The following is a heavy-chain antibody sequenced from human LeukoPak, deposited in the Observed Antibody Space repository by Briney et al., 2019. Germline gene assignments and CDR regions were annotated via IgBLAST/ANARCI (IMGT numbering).Heavy chain of an antibody. J-gene: IGHJ4*02. V-gene: IGHV3-23*01. CDR3: AKDAGITMIVVVITEGYFDY. CDR2: ISGSGGST. Sequence: GGSLRLSCAASGFTFSSYAMGWVRQAPGKGLEWVSAISGSGGSTYYADSVKGRFTISRDNSKNTLYLQMNSLRAEDTAVYYCAKDAGITMIVVVITEGYFDYWGQGTLVTVSS. D-gene: IGHD3-22*01. CDR1: GFTFSSYA.